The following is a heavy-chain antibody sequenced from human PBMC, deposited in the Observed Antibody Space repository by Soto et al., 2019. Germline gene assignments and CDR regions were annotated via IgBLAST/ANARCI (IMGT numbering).Heavy chain of an antibody. Sequence: SETLSLTCSASGDSISSADYLWTWIRQSPGKGLEWMGYIFHSGTTYYNPSLKGRLLISIENSKNQFSLRLTSVTAADSAVYFCAREPYLPKDRNDFWGPGTLVPVSS. CDR2: IFHSGTT. V-gene: IGHV4-30-4*01. CDR3: AREPYLPKDRNDF. CDR1: GDSISSADYL. J-gene: IGHJ4*02.